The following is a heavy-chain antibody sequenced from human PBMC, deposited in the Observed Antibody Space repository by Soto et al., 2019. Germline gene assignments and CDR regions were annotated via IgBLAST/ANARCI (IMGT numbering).Heavy chain of an antibody. D-gene: IGHD3-22*01. J-gene: IGHJ4*02. Sequence: EVQLVESGGGLVQPGGSLRLSCAASGFTFRSHWMSWVRQAPGKGLEWVANIKQDGSEKYYVDSVKGRVTISRDNAKNSLYLQMNILRAEDTAVYYCARADYYDSSGYYCGNWGLGTLVTVSS. V-gene: IGHV3-7*04. CDR3: ARADYYDSSGYYCGN. CDR2: IKQDGSEK. CDR1: GFTFRSHW.